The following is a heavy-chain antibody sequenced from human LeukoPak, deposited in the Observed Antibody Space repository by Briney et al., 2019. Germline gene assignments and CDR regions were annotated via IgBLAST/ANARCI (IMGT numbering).Heavy chain of an antibody. Sequence: GRSLRLSCAASGFTVSSNYMSWVRQAPGKGLEWVSVIYSGGSTYYADSVKGRFTISRDNSKNTLYLQMNSLRAEDTAVYYCAKDGAGWYGDYWGQGTLVTVSS. CDR2: IYSGGST. J-gene: IGHJ4*02. D-gene: IGHD6-19*01. V-gene: IGHV3-53*05. CDR3: AKDGAGWYGDY. CDR1: GFTVSSNY.